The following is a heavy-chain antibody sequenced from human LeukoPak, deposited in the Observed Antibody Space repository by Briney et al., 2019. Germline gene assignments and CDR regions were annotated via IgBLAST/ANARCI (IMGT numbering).Heavy chain of an antibody. CDR3: SRSQLDY. CDR1: GFPFSSYW. V-gene: IGHV3-74*03. CDR2: ISGDGTIK. Sequence: GGSLRLSCEPSGFPFSSYWMLWVRQAPGKGLVWVSRISGDGTIKTYADFVRGRFTISRGNTKNILYLQMNSLKVEDTATYFCSRSQLDYWGQGVLVTVSS. J-gene: IGHJ4*02.